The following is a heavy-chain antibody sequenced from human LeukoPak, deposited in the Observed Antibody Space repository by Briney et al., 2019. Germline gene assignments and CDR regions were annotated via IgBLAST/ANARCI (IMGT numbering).Heavy chain of an antibody. D-gene: IGHD1-26*01. CDR1: GYTFTGYY. CDR3: ARDYPTGYSGSYFNWCDP. V-gene: IGHV1-2*02. Sequence: GASVKVSCKASGYTFTGYYLHWVRQAPGQGLEWMGWINPDSGGTNIAQKFQGRVTMTRDTSISTAYMELSRLRSDDTAVYYCARDYPTGYSGSYFNWCDPWGQGTLVTVSS. J-gene: IGHJ5*02. CDR2: INPDSGGT.